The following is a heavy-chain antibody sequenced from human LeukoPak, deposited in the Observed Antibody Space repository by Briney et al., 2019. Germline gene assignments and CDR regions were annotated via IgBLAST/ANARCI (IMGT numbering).Heavy chain of an antibody. CDR2: ISTYNGNT. D-gene: IGHD3-10*01. J-gene: IGHJ4*02. Sequence: ASVKVSCKASGYTFTSYGISWVRQAPGQGLEWMGWISTYNGNTNYPQNLRGRVTMTTDTSTNTAYMELRSLRSDDTAVYYCARVLMVRGVIIAPNFDYWGQGTLVTVSS. CDR3: ARVLMVRGVIIAPNFDY. CDR1: GYTFTSYG. V-gene: IGHV1-18*01.